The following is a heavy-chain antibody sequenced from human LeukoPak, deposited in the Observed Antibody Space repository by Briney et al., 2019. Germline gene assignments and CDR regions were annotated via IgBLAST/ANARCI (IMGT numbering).Heavy chain of an antibody. V-gene: IGHV3-66*01. J-gene: IGHJ4*02. CDR2: IYSGGST. D-gene: IGHD6-19*01. CDR3: ARDRIAVASAPYY. Sequence: GGSLRLSCAASGFTVSSNYMSWVRQAPGKGLEWVSVIYSGGSTYYADSVKGRFTISRDNSKNTLYLQMNSLRAEDTAVYYCARDRIAVASAPYYWGQGTLVTVSS. CDR1: GFTVSSNY.